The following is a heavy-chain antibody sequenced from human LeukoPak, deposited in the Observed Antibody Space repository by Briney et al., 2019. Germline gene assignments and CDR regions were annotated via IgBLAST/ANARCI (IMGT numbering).Heavy chain of an antibody. V-gene: IGHV4-59*08. D-gene: IGHD6-19*01. Sequence: SATLSLTCTVSGGSISGYYWSWIRPPPGKGLEWIGYIYYTGSRNYNPSLKSRLTISVDTSNNQFSLKLSSVTAADTAVYYCARRTGIGVAATFDYWGQGTLVTVPS. CDR1: GGSISGYY. CDR2: IYYTGSR. J-gene: IGHJ4*02. CDR3: ARRTGIGVAATFDY.